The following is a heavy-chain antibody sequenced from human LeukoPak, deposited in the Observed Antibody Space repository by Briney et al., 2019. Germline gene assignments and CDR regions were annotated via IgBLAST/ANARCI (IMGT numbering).Heavy chain of an antibody. CDR1: GYTFTKYG. V-gene: IGHV1-18*01. J-gene: IGHJ4*02. D-gene: IGHD4-17*01. CDR3: ARTGIDYGDYGLLDY. CDR2: ISAYNGHT. Sequence: GASVKVSCKASGYTFTKYGITWVPQAPGQGPEWVGWISAYNGHTESAQKFQGRVTMTTDTSTNTAYMELRSLRSDDTAVYYCARTGIDYGDYGLLDYWGQGSLVTVSS.